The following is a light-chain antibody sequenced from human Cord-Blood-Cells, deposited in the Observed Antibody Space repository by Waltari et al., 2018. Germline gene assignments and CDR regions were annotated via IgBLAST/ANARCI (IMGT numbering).Light chain of an antibody. CDR3: QQSYSTPPFT. CDR2: AAS. V-gene: IGKV1-39*01. CDR1: QSISSY. Sequence: DIQMTQSPSSLSASVGDRVTITCRASQSISSYLNWYQQKPGKAPKLLIYAASSLQSGVPSRCSGSGSGTAFTITISSLQPEDFATYYCQQSYSTPPFTFGPGTKVDIK. J-gene: IGKJ3*01.